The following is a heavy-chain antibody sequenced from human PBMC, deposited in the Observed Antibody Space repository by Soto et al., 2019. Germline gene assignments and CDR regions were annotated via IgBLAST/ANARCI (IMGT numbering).Heavy chain of an antibody. Sequence: QVQLVESGGGVVQPGRSLRLSCAASGFTFSSYGMHWVRQAPGKGLEWVAVIWYDGSNKYYADSVKGRFTISRDNSKNTLDLQMNSLGAEETAVYYCARDWLGGATPRGAFDIWGQGTMVTVSS. CDR3: ARDWLGGATPRGAFDI. D-gene: IGHD1-26*01. CDR2: IWYDGSNK. CDR1: GFTFSSYG. J-gene: IGHJ3*02. V-gene: IGHV3-33*01.